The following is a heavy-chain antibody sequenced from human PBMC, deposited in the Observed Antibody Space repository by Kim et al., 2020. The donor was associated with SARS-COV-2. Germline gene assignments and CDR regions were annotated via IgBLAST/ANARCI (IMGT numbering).Heavy chain of an antibody. J-gene: IGHJ4*02. CDR2: ISSRSGYI. CDR3: ARGYKSTVGY. V-gene: IGHV3-21*01. D-gene: IGHD1-20*01. Sequence: GGSLRLSCSASGFTFSTYSMNWVRQAPGKGLEWVSSISSRSGYIYYADSVRGRFTISGDSAKNSLYLQMNSLRAEDTAVYYCARGYKSTVGYWGQGTLFTVSS. CDR1: GFTFSTYS.